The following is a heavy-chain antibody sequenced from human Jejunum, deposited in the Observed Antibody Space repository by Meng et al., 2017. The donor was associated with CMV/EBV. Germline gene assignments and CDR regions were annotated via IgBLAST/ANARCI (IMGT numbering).Heavy chain of an antibody. CDR2: IFHSGST. D-gene: IGHD2-2*01. CDR1: SISSSNW. Sequence: SISSSNWWTWVRQTPGKGLEWIGEIFHSGSTNYNPSLKSRVTISLDKSKNQFSLKLSSVTAADTGVYYCARVHGGCSSSSCTLDPWGQGTLVTVSS. V-gene: IGHV4-4*02. CDR3: ARVHGGCSSSSCTLDP. J-gene: IGHJ5*02.